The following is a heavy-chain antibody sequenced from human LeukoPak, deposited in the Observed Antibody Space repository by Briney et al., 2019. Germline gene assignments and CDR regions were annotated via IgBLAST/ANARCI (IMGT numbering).Heavy chain of an antibody. V-gene: IGHV1-2*02. J-gene: IGHJ4*02. CDR1: GYSFTAFY. CDR3: ARDGEYGTGSYYRGSFDY. D-gene: IGHD3-10*01. Sequence: ASVKVSCKASGYSFTAFYIHWVQQAPGQGLEWMGWIHPRSGDTRYAQKFQGRVTTARDTSISTVYMDLSSLGSDDTAVYYCARDGEYGTGSYYRGSFDYWGQGILVTVSS. CDR2: IHPRSGDT.